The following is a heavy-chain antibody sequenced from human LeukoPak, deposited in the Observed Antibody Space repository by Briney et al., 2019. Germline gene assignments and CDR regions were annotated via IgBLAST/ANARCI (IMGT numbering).Heavy chain of an antibody. V-gene: IGHV4-4*07. Sequence: SETLSLTCTVSGGSIGSYYWSWIRQPAGKGLEWIGRIYTSGSTNYNPSLKSRVTMSVDTSKKQLYLKLSSVTAADTAVYYCASIAGANLHAFDMWGQGTMVTVSS. D-gene: IGHD1-26*01. CDR3: ASIAGANLHAFDM. CDR1: GGSIGSYY. CDR2: IYTSGST. J-gene: IGHJ3*02.